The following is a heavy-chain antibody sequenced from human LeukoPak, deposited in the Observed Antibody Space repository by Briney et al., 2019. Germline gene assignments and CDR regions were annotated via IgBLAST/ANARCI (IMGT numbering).Heavy chain of an antibody. Sequence: ASVKVSCKASGYTFTSYAMHWVRQAPGQRLEWMGWINAGNGNTKYSQKLQGRVTMTTDTSTSTAYMELRSLRSDDTAVYYCAREVSTLFDYWGQGTLVTVSS. J-gene: IGHJ4*02. V-gene: IGHV1-3*01. CDR3: AREVSTLFDY. D-gene: IGHD5/OR15-5a*01. CDR2: INAGNGNT. CDR1: GYTFTSYA.